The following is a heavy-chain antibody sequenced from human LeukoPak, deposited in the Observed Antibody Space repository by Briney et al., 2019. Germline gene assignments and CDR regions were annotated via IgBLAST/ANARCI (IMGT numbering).Heavy chain of an antibody. J-gene: IGHJ4*02. CDR1: GFTFSSYG. Sequence: GGSLRLSCAASGFTFSSYGMTWVRQAPGKGLEWVSYISSSSSTIYYADSVKGRFTISRDNAKNSLYLQLNSLRAEDTAVYYCAKLLLRATLLSDPFDYWGQGTLVTVSS. CDR3: AKLLLRATLLSDPFDY. CDR2: ISSSSSTI. V-gene: IGHV3-48*01. D-gene: IGHD2-15*01.